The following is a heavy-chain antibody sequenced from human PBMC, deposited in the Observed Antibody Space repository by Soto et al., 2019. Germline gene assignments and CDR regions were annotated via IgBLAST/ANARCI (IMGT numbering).Heavy chain of an antibody. V-gene: IGHV1-2*02. Sequence: XSVKVSCKASVYTFTSHYMNWVRQAPGQGLEWMGWINPNSGDTKYVEKFQGRVTMTRDTSISTAYMELSSLRSDDTAVYYCASVNSGSYHHGLFDYWGQGALVTVSS. CDR2: INPNSGDT. CDR3: ASVNSGSYHHGLFDY. CDR1: VYTFTSHY. D-gene: IGHD1-26*01. J-gene: IGHJ4*02.